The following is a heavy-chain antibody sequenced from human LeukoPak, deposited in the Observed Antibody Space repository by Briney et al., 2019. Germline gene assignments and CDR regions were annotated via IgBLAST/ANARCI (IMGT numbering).Heavy chain of an antibody. CDR1: GFTFSNAW. CDR2: IRSQIDGGTT. V-gene: IGHV3-15*01. Sequence: PGGSLRLSCAASGFTFSNAWMSWVRQSPGKGLEWVGRIRSQIDGGTTDYAAPVKGRFTISRDDSKNTLYLQMNSLKTEDTALYYCSTAAVHWGQGTPVTVSS. CDR3: STAAVH. J-gene: IGHJ4*02.